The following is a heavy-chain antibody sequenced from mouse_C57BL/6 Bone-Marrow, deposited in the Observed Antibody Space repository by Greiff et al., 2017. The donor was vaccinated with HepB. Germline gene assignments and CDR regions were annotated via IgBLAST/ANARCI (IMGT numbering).Heavy chain of an antibody. CDR2: IYPGNSDT. CDR3: TRLGAYDYPSYYAMDY. CDR1: GYTFTSYW. J-gene: IGHJ4*01. Sequence: VQLQQSGTVLARPGASVKMSCKTSGYTFTSYWMHWVNQRPGQGLEWIGAIYPGNSDTSYNQKFKGKAKLTAVTAASTAYLELSSLTNEDSAVYYCTRLGAYDYPSYYAMDYWGQGTSVTVSS. V-gene: IGHV1-5*01. D-gene: IGHD2-4*01.